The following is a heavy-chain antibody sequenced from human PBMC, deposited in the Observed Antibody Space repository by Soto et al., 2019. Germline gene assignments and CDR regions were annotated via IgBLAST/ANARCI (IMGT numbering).Heavy chain of an antibody. CDR3: PRTLNEVDYYGIAV. V-gene: IGHV1-69*12. J-gene: IGHJ6*02. D-gene: IGHD1-1*01. CDR2: IIPIFGTA. Sequence: QVQLVQSGAEVKKPGSSVKVSCKASGGTFSSYAISWVRQAPGQGLEWMGGIIPIFGTANYAQKFQGRVTITADHSTISAYMELSRLSYEDTAVYYCPRTLNEVDYYGIAVWGQGTTVTVAS. CDR1: GGTFSSYA.